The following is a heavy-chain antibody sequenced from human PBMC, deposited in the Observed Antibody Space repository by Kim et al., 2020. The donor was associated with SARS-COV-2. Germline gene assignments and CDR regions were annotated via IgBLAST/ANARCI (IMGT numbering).Heavy chain of an antibody. V-gene: IGHV3-30*18. CDR1: GFTFNNYA. J-gene: IGHJ3*01. Sequence: GGSLRLSCGASGFTFNNYAMHWVRQAPGKGLEWVAVISYDGSIKYYADSVKGHFTVSRAWSNNTLSLHMRSLRPEDPASYYCAKSRAVFWFGTGLSTFD. CDR3: AKSRAVFWFGTGLSTFD. D-gene: IGHD3-10*01. CDR2: ISYDGSIK.